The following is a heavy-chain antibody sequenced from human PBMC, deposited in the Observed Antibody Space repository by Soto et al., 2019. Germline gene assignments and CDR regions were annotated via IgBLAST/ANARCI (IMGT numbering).Heavy chain of an antibody. D-gene: IGHD6-19*01. J-gene: IGHJ4*02. CDR3: AKEDTSSGSLDY. CDR1: GFPFGENA. Sequence: GGSLRLSCAASGFPFGENAMSWVRQAPGKGLEWVSGISDSGATTYYADSVRGRFTISRDNSKNTLYLQMKSLRAEDSASYYCAKEDTSSGSLDYWGQGALVTVSS. CDR2: ISDSGATT. V-gene: IGHV3-23*01.